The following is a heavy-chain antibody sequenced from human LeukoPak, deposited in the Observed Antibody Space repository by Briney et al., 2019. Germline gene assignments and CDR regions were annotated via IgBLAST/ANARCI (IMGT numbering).Heavy chain of an antibody. CDR2: INHGGRT. D-gene: IGHD2-2*02. CDR1: GGSFSGYY. CDR3: ARGLELGYCSAASCYIWFDP. V-gene: IGHV4-34*01. Sequence: SETLSLTCVVSGGSFSGYYWSWIRQPPGKGLEWIGEINHGGRTNYSPSLKSRVTISVDTSKNQFSLNLSSVTAADTALYYCARGLELGYCSAASCYIWFDPWGQGTLVTVSS. J-gene: IGHJ5*02.